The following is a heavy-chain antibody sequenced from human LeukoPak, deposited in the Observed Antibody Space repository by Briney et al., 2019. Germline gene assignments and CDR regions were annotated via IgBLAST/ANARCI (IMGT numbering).Heavy chain of an antibody. CDR1: GFTFTNFA. V-gene: IGHV3-23*01. D-gene: IGHD3-16*02. CDR2: VSGSDGRT. CDR3: AKDRYINDWYYFDH. J-gene: IGHJ4*02. Sequence: GGSLRLSCAASGFTFTNFAMSWVRQAPGKGLEWVSDVSGSDGRTHYADSVKGRFTISRDNSKNTLYLQMNSLRAEDTAVYYCAKDRYINDWYYFDHWGQGTLVTVSS.